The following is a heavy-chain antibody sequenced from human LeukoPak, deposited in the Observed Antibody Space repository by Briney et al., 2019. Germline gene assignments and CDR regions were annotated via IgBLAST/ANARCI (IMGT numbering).Heavy chain of an antibody. V-gene: IGHV3-23*01. D-gene: IGHD6-13*01. Sequence: PGGSLRLSCAASGFTFSSYALTWVRQAPGKGLEWVSSISASGGSTYYADSVKGRFTISRDNSKNTLYLQMNSLRAEDTAVYYCAKTPSSSSWYGLYWGQGTLVTVSS. CDR2: ISASGGST. J-gene: IGHJ4*02. CDR3: AKTPSSSSWYGLY. CDR1: GFTFSSYA.